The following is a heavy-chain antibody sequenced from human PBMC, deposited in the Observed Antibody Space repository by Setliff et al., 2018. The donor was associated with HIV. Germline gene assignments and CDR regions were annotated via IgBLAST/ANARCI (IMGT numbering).Heavy chain of an antibody. CDR2: IYTSGNT. CDR3: ARMRLDGGYSYDY. V-gene: IGHV4-61*02. CDR1: GGSITSGTYY. J-gene: IGHJ4*02. Sequence: TLSLTCTVSGGSITSGTYYWSWIRQPAGKGLEWIGRIYTSGNTNYNPSLKSRVTISVDTSKNQFSLKLSSVTAADTAVYYCARMRLDGGYSYDYWGQGTLVTVSS. D-gene: IGHD5-12*01.